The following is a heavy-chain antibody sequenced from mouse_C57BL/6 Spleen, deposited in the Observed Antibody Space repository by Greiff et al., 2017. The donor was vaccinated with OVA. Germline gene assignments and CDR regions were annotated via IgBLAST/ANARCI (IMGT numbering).Heavy chain of an antibody. CDR1: GYTFTSYW. J-gene: IGHJ4*01. D-gene: IGHD1-1*01. Sequence: VKLQESGAELVKPGASVKMSCKASGYTFTSYWITWVKQRPGQGLEWIGDIYPGSGSTNYNEKFKSKATLTVDTSSSTAYMQLSSLTSEDSAVYYCAREEANYYGSHGGAMDYWGQGTSVTVSS. CDR2: IYPGSGST. V-gene: IGHV1-55*01. CDR3: AREEANYYGSHGGAMDY.